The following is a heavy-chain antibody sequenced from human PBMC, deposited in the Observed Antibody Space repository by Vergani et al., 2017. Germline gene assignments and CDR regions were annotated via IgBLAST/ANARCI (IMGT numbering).Heavy chain of an antibody. Sequence: EVQLVQSGAEVKKPGESLKISCKGSGYSFTSYWIGWVRQMPGKGLEWMGIIYPGDSDTRYSPSFQGQVTISADKSISTAYLQLSSLKASDTAMYYCARHRGPSSDILTGYYKGNWFDPWGQGTLVTVSS. V-gene: IGHV5-51*01. J-gene: IGHJ5*02. CDR3: ARHRGPSSDILTGYYKGNWFDP. CDR2: IYPGDSDT. CDR1: GYSFTSYW. D-gene: IGHD3-9*01.